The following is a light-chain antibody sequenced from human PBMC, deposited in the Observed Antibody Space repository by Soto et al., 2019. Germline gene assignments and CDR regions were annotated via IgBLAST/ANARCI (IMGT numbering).Light chain of an antibody. J-gene: IGKJ1*01. CDR2: AAS. CDR1: QGISSY. Sequence: RMTQSPSSFSASTGDRVTITCRASQGISSYLAWYQHKPGKVPKLLIDAASTSQAGVPSRFSGSGSGTDFPLTISSLQPEDVATYYCQKYNSAPRTFGQGTKVDIK. CDR3: QKYNSAPRT. V-gene: IGKV1-27*01.